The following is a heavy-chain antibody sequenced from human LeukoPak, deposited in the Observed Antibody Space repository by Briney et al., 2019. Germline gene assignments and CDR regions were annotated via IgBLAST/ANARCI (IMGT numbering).Heavy chain of an antibody. CDR3: ARSRRRELLGTYFDY. Sequence: GGSLRLSCAASGFTFRSFAMHGVREAPGKGLEGGAVISYDGNNKYYADSVKGRFTISRDNSKNTLYLQMNSLRAEDTAVYYCARSRRRELLGTYFDYWGQGTLVTVSS. V-gene: IGHV3-30*04. D-gene: IGHD3-10*01. CDR1: GFTFRSFA. CDR2: ISYDGNNK. J-gene: IGHJ4*02.